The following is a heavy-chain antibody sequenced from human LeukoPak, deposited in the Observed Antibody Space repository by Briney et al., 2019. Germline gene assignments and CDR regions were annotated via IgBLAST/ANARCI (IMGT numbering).Heavy chain of an antibody. Sequence: SVKVSCKASGGTFSSYAISWVRQAPGQGLEWMGGIIPIFGTANYAQKFQGRVTITADESTSTAYMELSSLRSEDTAVYYCAREDWNYSGFDIWGQGTMVTVSS. CDR3: AREDWNYSGFDI. CDR1: GGTFSSYA. D-gene: IGHD1-7*01. J-gene: IGHJ3*02. V-gene: IGHV1-69*13. CDR2: IIPIFGTA.